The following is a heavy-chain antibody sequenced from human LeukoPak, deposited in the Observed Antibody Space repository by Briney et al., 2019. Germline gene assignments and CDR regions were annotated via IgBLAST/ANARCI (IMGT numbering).Heavy chain of an antibody. V-gene: IGHV3-33*01. J-gene: IGHJ6*02. Sequence: PGRSLRLSCAASGFTFSSYGMHWVRQAPGKGLEWVAVIWYDGSNKYYADSVKGRFTISRDNSKNTLYLQMNSLRAEDTAVYYCARGSYGPKHYYYYYGTDVWGQGTTVTVSS. D-gene: IGHD5-18*01. CDR1: GFTFSSYG. CDR2: IWYDGSNK. CDR3: ARGSYGPKHYYYYYGTDV.